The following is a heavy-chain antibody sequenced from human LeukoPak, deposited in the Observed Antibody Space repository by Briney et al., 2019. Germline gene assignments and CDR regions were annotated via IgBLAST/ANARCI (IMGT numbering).Heavy chain of an antibody. D-gene: IGHD2-2*01. CDR2: INPNSGRT. V-gene: IGHV1-2*06. J-gene: IGHJ6*03. Sequence: ASVKVSCKASGYTFTGYYMHWVRQAPGQGLEWMGRINPNSGRTNDAQRFQGRGSMTRVPSISTASMELSRLRSDDTAVYYCAREGGFVCSSTSCYGHYYYMDVWGKGTTVTVSS. CDR3: AREGGFVCSSTSCYGHYYYMDV. CDR1: GYTFTGYY.